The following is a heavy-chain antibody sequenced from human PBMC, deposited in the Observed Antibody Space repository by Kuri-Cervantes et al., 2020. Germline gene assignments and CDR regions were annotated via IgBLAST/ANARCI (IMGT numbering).Heavy chain of an antibody. Sequence: ESLKISCTVSGGSVSSGSYYWSWIRQPPGKGLEWIGYIYYSGSTNYNPSLKSRVTISVDTSKNQFSLKLSSVTAADTAVYYCARETTGLADYWGQGTLVTVSS. V-gene: IGHV4-61*01. CDR3: ARETTGLADY. D-gene: IGHD1-14*01. CDR2: IYYSGST. CDR1: GGSVSSGSYY. J-gene: IGHJ4*02.